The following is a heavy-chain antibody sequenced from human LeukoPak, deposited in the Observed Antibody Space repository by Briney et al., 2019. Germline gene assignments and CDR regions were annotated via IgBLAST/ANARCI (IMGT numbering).Heavy chain of an antibody. Sequence: SETLSLTCTVSGGSISSYYWSWIRQPAGKGLEWIGRIYTSGSTSYNPSLKSRVTMSVDTSKNQFSLKLSSVTAADTAVYYCARERYSSGWYYQSPEWFDPWGQGTLVTVSS. J-gene: IGHJ5*02. CDR1: GGSISSYY. CDR3: ARERYSSGWYYQSPEWFDP. D-gene: IGHD6-19*01. V-gene: IGHV4-4*07. CDR2: IYTSGST.